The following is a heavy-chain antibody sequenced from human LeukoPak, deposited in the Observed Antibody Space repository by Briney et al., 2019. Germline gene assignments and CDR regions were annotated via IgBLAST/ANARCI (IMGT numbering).Heavy chain of an antibody. CDR2: IYPGDSDT. D-gene: IGHD4-11*01. CDR1: GYSFISYW. J-gene: IGHJ4*02. V-gene: IGHV5-51*01. Sequence: GESLKISCKGSGYSFISYWIGWVRQLPGRGLEWMGIIYPGDSDTRYSPSFQGQVTISADKSISTAYLQWSSLKASDTAMYYCARRIYSNQLYYLDYWGQGTLVTVSS. CDR3: ARRIYSNQLYYLDY.